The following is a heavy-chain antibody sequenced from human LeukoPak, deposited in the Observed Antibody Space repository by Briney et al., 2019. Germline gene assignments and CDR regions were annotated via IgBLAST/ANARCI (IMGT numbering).Heavy chain of an antibody. CDR2: VHYSGST. J-gene: IGHJ4*02. V-gene: IGHV4-39*01. CDR3: ARIRGGLVDS. Sequence: SETLSLTCTVSGGSISSSSYYWGWVRQPPGQGLEWIGSVHYSGSTHNNSSLKSRISMSVDTSKNEFSLNLSSVTTADTGIYFCARIRGGLVDSWGQGTLVTVSS. CDR1: GGSISSSSYY. D-gene: IGHD4-23*01.